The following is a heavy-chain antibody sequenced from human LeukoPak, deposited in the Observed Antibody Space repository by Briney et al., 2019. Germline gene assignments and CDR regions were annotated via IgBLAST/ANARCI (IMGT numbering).Heavy chain of an antibody. V-gene: IGHV4-59*01. J-gene: IGHJ4*02. D-gene: IGHD3-10*01. CDR2: IYYSGST. Sequence: SETLSLTCTVSGGSISSYYWSWIRQPPGKGLEWIGYIYYSGSTNYNPSLKSRVTIPVDTSKNQFSLKLSSVTAADTAVYYCARVSYYGSGSVDYWGQGTLVTVSS. CDR3: ARVSYYGSGSVDY. CDR1: GGSISSYY.